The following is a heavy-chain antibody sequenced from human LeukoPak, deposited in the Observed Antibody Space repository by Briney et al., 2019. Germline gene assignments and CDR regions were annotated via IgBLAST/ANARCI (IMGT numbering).Heavy chain of an antibody. CDR3: ARIFSGDSSPFDY. CDR1: GHSFTSYW. CDR2: IYPGDSET. Sequence: GESLKISCKGSGHSFTSYWIAWVRQMPGKGLEWMGIIYPGDSETRYSPSFQGQVTISADKSISTAYLQWSSLKASDIAMYYCARIFSGDSSPFDYWGQGTLVTVSS. J-gene: IGHJ4*02. D-gene: IGHD3-3*01. V-gene: IGHV5-51*01.